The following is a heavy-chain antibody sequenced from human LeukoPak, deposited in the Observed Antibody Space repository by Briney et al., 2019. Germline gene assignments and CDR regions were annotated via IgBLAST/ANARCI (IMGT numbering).Heavy chain of an antibody. CDR1: GVTFSDYY. CDR2: ISSSGSMI. D-gene: IGHD5/OR15-5a*01. V-gene: IGHV3-11*04. Sequence: GGSLRLSCAASGVTFSDYYMSWMRQAPGKGLEWVSYISSSGSMIYYADSVKGQFTISRDNAKNSLYLQMNSLRAEDTAVYYCARDARGIYEDWGQGTLVTVSS. CDR3: ARDARGIYED. J-gene: IGHJ4*02.